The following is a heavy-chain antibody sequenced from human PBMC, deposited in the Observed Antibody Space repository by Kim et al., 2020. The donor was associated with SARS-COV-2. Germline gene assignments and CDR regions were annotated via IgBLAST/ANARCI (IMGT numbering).Heavy chain of an antibody. CDR3: ARTGLRIGAFDI. CDR2: ISSSSSYI. CDR1: GFTFSSYS. J-gene: IGHJ3*02. Sequence: GGSLRLSCAASGFTFSSYSMNWVRQAPGKGLEWVSSISSSSSYIYYADSVKGRFTISRDNAKNSLYLQMNSLRAEDTAVYYCARTGLRIGAFDIWGQGTMVTVSS. D-gene: IGHD5-12*01. V-gene: IGHV3-21*01.